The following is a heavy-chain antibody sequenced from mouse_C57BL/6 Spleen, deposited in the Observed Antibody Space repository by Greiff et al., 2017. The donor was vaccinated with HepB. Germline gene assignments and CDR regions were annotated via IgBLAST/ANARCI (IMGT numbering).Heavy chain of an antibody. J-gene: IGHJ4*01. D-gene: IGHD3-2*02. CDR2: ISSGGSYT. Sequence: EVMLVESGGDLVKPGGSLKLSCAASGFTFSSYGMSWVRQTPDKRLEWVATISSGGSYTYYPDSVKGRFTISRDNAKNTLYLQMSSLKSEDTAMYYCARHARTAQATYAMDYWGQGTSVTVSS. V-gene: IGHV5-6*02. CDR3: ARHARTAQATYAMDY. CDR1: GFTFSSYG.